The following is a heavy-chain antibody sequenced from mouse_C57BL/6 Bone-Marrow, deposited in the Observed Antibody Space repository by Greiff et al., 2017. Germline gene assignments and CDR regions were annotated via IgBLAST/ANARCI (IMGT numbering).Heavy chain of an antibody. J-gene: IGHJ2*01. CDR3: ARRGDFDY. V-gene: IGHV5-6*01. CDR1: GFTFSSYG. Sequence: EVQLVESGGDLVKPGGSLKLSCAASGFTFSSYGMSWVRQTPDKRLEWVATISSGGSYTYYPDSVQGRFTISRDNAKNTLYLQMSSLKSEDTALYYCARRGDFDYWGRGTTLTVSS. CDR2: ISSGGSYT.